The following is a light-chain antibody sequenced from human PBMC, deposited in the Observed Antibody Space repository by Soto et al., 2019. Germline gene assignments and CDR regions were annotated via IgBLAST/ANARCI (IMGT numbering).Light chain of an antibody. CDR1: QSISSY. J-gene: IGKJ3*01. Sequence: DIVLTQSPATLSLSPGERATLSSRASQSISSYLVWFQQKPGQAPRLLIYDASTRATGIPARFSGSGSGTDFTLTISSLEPVDFAVYYCQQRSNWPLTFGPGTKVDIK. CDR2: DAS. CDR3: QQRSNWPLT. V-gene: IGKV3-11*01.